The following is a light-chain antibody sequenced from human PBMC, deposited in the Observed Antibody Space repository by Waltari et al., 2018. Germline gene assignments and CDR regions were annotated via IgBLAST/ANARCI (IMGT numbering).Light chain of an antibody. V-gene: IGKV3-11*01. J-gene: IGKJ4*01. CDR1: QSVSTY. CDR3: QQRYKWPLT. Sequence: EIVFTQSPATLSLSPGERATLPCRASQSVSTYLAWYQQKPGQPPRLLIYDSSFRATGIPARFSGSGSETDFTLTISSLEPEDFAVYYCQQRYKWPLTFGGGSKVEI. CDR2: DSS.